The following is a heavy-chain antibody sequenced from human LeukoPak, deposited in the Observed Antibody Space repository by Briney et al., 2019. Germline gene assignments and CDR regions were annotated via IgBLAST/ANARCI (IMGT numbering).Heavy chain of an antibody. J-gene: IGHJ3*02. CDR2: INSDGSST. CDR3: ARGGKDYYDSVEHAFDI. Sequence: PGGSLRLSRAASGFTFSSYCMHWVRQAPGKGLVWFSRINSDGSSTSYADSVKGRFTISRDNAKNTLYLQMSSLRAEDTAVYYCARGGKDYYDSVEHAFDIWGEGTMVTVSS. D-gene: IGHD3-22*01. CDR1: GFTFSSYC. V-gene: IGHV3-74*01.